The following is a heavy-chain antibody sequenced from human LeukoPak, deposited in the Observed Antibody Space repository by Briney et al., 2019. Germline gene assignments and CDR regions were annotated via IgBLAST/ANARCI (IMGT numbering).Heavy chain of an antibody. V-gene: IGHV3-11*01. CDR2: ISSSGSTI. J-gene: IGHJ4*02. CDR1: GFTFSDYY. D-gene: IGHD6-19*01. CDR3: ARDRSSGWYKGEKAFDY. Sequence: GGSLRLSCAASGFTFSDYYMSWIRQAPGKGLEWVSYISSSGSTIYYADSVKGRFTISRDNAKNSLYLQMNSLRAEDTAVYYCARDRSSGWYKGEKAFDYWGQGTLATVSS.